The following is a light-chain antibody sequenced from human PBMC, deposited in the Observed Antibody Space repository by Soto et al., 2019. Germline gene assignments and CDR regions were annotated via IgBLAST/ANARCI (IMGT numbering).Light chain of an antibody. CDR1: LYSSNNKNY. CDR3: QQYYSTPWT. Sequence: LYSSNNKNYLAWYQQKPGQPPKLLIYWASARESGVPDRFSGSGSGTDFTLTIGSLQAEDVAVYYCQQYYSTPWTFGQGTKV. CDR2: WAS. V-gene: IGKV4-1*01. J-gene: IGKJ1*01.